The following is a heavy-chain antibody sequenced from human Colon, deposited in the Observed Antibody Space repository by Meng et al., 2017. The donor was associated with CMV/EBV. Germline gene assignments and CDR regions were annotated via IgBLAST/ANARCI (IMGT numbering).Heavy chain of an antibody. J-gene: IGHJ6*02. CDR1: GYTFDSYG. Sequence: ASVKVSCKTSGYTFDSYGFTWVRQAPGQGLEWMGWISAYNGNTKYAQKFQGRVTMTTDTSTSTAYMELRSPRSDDTAVYYCARDKVKYGTVFYHYGMDVWGQGTTVTVSS. CDR3: ARDKVKYGTVFYHYGMDV. CDR2: ISAYNGNT. V-gene: IGHV1-18*01. D-gene: IGHD3/OR15-3a*01.